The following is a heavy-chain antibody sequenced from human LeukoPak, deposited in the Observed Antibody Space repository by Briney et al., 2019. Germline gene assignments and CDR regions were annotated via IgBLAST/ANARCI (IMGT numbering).Heavy chain of an antibody. CDR1: GFTVRNNY. V-gene: IGHV3-7*01. Sequence: GVSLRLSCAASGFTVRNNYMSWVRQAPGKGLEWVATIKQDGSEIYYVDSVEGRFTISGDNAKNSLYLQMSGLRAEDTAVFYCARDSYTSAIDYWGQGTLVTVSS. CDR3: ARDSYTSAIDY. CDR2: IKQDGSEI. D-gene: IGHD6-19*01. J-gene: IGHJ4*02.